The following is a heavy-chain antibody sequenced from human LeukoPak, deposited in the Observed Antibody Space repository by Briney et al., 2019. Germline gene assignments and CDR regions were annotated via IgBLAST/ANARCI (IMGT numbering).Heavy chain of an antibody. CDR1: GGSISSSSYY. V-gene: IGHV4-39*01. D-gene: IGHD6-19*01. J-gene: IGHJ4*02. Sequence: PSETLSLTCTVSGGSISSSSYYWGWIRQPPGKGLEWIGSIYCSGSTYYNPSLKSRVTISVDTSKNQFSLKLSSVTAADTAVYYCARQDSSGWRGALGYWGQGTLVTVSS. CDR3: ARQDSSGWRGALGY. CDR2: IYCSGST.